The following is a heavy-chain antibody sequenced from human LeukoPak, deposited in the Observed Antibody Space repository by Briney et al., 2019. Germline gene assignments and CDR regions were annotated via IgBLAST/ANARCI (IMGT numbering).Heavy chain of an antibody. Sequence: GGSLRLSCTASGFTFSNYCMHWVRQTPGKGLIWVSRICPGGTITNYTDSVKGRFTISRDDAKNMMFLQMNSLRADDTAVYYCVRDFRSADYWGQGILVTVSS. CDR2: ICPGGTIT. V-gene: IGHV3-74*01. CDR1: GFTFSNYC. CDR3: VRDFRSADY. J-gene: IGHJ4*02.